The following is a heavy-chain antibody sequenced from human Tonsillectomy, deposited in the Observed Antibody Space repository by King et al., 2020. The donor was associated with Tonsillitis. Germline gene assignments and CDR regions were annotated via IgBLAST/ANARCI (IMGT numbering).Heavy chain of an antibody. V-gene: IGHV3-23*04. CDR1: GFTFSSYA. Sequence: QLVQSGGGLVQPGGSLRLSCAASGFTFSSYAMSWVRQPPGKGLEWVSTISGSGVSTYHAHSVKGRFTISRDNSKNTLYLQMNSLRAEDTAVYYCAVQRVAAFDYWGQGTLVTVSS. J-gene: IGHJ4*02. CDR3: AVQRVAAFDY. D-gene: IGHD6-19*01. CDR2: ISGSGVST.